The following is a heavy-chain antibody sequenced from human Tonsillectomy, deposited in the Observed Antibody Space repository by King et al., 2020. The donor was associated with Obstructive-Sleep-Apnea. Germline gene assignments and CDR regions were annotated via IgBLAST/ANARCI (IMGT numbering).Heavy chain of an antibody. Sequence: VQLVESGGGLVQPGGSLRLSCAASGFTFSSHSMDWVRQAPGKGLEWISYITSSSSTIYYADSVKCRFTISSDNAKNSLYLQMNSLGAEDTAVYYGVRDPGPGEDVWGQGTTVTVSS. D-gene: IGHD3-10*01. CDR2: ITSSSSTI. V-gene: IGHV3-48*04. CDR1: GFTFSSHS. J-gene: IGHJ6*02. CDR3: VRDPGPGEDV.